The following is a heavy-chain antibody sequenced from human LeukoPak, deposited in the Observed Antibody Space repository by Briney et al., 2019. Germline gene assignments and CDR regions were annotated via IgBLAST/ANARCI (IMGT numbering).Heavy chain of an antibody. CDR2: MYASETYTNGIT. V-gene: IGHV4-4*07. Sequence: PSETLSLTCTVSGGSINNYYWTWIRQPAGKGLEWIGRMYASETYTNGITNYSPSLASRVSISIDKSKNQFSLKLSSVTAADTAVYYCARELSSRQYGVYLGRFDPWGQGTLVTVSS. CDR1: GGSINNYY. CDR3: ARELSSRQYGVYLGRFDP. J-gene: IGHJ5*02. D-gene: IGHD4-17*01.